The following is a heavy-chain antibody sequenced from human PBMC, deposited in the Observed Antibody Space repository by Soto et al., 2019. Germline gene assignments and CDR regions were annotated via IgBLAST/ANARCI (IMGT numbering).Heavy chain of an antibody. J-gene: IGHJ6*03. V-gene: IGHV3-23*01. D-gene: IGHD3-10*01. CDR2: ISGSGGGT. CDR1: GFAFSNYA. Sequence: GGSLRLSCEASGFAFSNYAMNWVRQAPGKGLEWVSGISGSGGGTFFADSVRGRFAISRDNPKNMLHLQLNSLRAEDTAMYYCAKVSHLLLWPGEPTYTDVWGKGTPVTVSS. CDR3: AKVSHLLLWPGEPTYTDV.